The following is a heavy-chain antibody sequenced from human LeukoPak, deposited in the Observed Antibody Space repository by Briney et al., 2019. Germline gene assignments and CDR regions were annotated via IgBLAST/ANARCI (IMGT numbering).Heavy chain of an antibody. D-gene: IGHD3-10*01. J-gene: IGHJ4*02. CDR1: GFSFSSYG. V-gene: IGHV3-30*03. CDR2: ISYDGRNK. Sequence: GESLKISCAASGFSFSSYGIHWVRQAPGKGLEWVAVISYDGRNKYYTDSVKGRFTISRDNSKNTLYLQMDSLRPEDTAVYYCSRDWPYHGSGSPDYWGQGTLVTVAS. CDR3: SRDWPYHGSGSPDY.